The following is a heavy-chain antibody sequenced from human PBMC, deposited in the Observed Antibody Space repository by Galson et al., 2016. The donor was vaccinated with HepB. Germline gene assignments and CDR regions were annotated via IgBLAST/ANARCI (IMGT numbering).Heavy chain of an antibody. CDR3: ARSQDYYGMDV. CDR2: TYYRSIWYY. Sequence: CAISGDSVSTGRASWSWIRQSPSRGLEWLGRTYYRSIWYYDYTVSVKSRVTISADTSKNQFSLQLNSVTPEDTAVYYCARSQDYYGMDVWGQGTTVTVSS. V-gene: IGHV6-1*01. CDR1: GDSVSTGRAS. J-gene: IGHJ6*02.